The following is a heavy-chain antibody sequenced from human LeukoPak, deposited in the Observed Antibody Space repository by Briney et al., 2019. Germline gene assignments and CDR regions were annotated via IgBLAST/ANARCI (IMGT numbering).Heavy chain of an antibody. D-gene: IGHD6-19*01. Sequence: SETLSLTCAVYGGSFSGYYWSWIRQPPGKGLEWIGEINHSGSTNYNPSLKSRVTISVDTSKNQFSLKLSSVTAADTAVYYCARVPVAGTFRWFDPWGQGTLVTVSS. CDR2: INHSGST. CDR1: GGSFSGYY. CDR3: ARVPVAGTFRWFDP. V-gene: IGHV4-34*01. J-gene: IGHJ5*02.